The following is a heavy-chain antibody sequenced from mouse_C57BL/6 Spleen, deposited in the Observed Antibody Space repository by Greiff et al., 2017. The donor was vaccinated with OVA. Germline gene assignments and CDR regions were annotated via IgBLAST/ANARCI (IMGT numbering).Heavy chain of an antibody. CDR2: IYPGDGDT. Sequence: QVQLQQSGPELVKPGASVKISCKASGYAFSSSWMHWVKQRPGKGLEWIGRIYPGDGDTNYNGKFKGKATLTADKSSSTAYMQLSSLTSEDSAVYFCARGDDYEIFDYWGQGTTLTVSS. CDR1: GYAFSSSW. J-gene: IGHJ2*01. V-gene: IGHV1-82*01. D-gene: IGHD2-4*01. CDR3: ARGDDYEIFDY.